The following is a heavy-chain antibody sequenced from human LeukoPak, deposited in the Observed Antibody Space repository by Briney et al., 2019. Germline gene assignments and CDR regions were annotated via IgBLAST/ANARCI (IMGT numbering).Heavy chain of an antibody. J-gene: IGHJ3*02. Sequence: PSETLSLTCAVSGYSISSGYYWGWIRQPPGQGLEWIGSIYHSGSTYYNPSLKSRVTISVDTSKNQFSLKLSSVTAPVTAVYYCAHYDFWSGYYGYDAFDIWGQGTMVTVCS. CDR1: GYSISSGYY. D-gene: IGHD3-3*01. V-gene: IGHV4-38-2*01. CDR3: AHYDFWSGYYGYDAFDI. CDR2: IYHSGST.